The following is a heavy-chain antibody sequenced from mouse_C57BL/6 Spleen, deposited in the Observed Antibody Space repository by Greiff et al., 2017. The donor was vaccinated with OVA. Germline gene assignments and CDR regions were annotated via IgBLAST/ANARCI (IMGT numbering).Heavy chain of an antibody. Sequence: QVQLKQPGAELVKPGASVKLSCKASGYTFTSYWMHWVKQRPGQGLEWIGMIHPNSGSTNYNEKFKSKATLTVDKSSSTAYMQLGILTAEDSAFYYCARGSTVVAYYFDYWGQGTTLTVSS. J-gene: IGHJ2*01. D-gene: IGHD1-1*01. CDR1: GYTFTSYW. V-gene: IGHV1-64*01. CDR2: IHPNSGST. CDR3: ARGSTVVAYYFDY.